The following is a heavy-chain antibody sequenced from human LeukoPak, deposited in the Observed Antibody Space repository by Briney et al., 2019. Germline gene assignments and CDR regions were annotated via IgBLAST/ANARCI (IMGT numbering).Heavy chain of an antibody. CDR1: GFTFSSYA. V-gene: IGHV3-23*01. CDR3: AKGSGYYDSSGYYSDNWFDH. CDR2: ISGSGGST. Sequence: PGGSLRLSCAASGFTFSSYAMSWVRQAPGKWLEWVSAISGSGGSTYYADSVKGRFTISRDNSKNTLYLQMNSLRAEDTAVYYCAKGSGYYDSSGYYSDNWFDHWGQGTLVTVSS. D-gene: IGHD3-22*01. J-gene: IGHJ5*02.